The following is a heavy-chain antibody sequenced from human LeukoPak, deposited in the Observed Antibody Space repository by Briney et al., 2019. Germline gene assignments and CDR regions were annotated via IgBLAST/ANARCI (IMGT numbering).Heavy chain of an antibody. J-gene: IGHJ4*02. D-gene: IGHD6-19*01. CDR3: ARDLYSSGWGYFDY. CDR1: GYSISSGYY. Sequence: SESLSLTCTISGYSISSGYYWGWIRQPPGKGLEWIGSIYHSGSTYYNPSLKSRVTISLDTSENQFSLKLSSVTAADTAVYYCARDLYSSGWGYFDYWGQGTLVTVSS. V-gene: IGHV4-38-2*02. CDR2: IYHSGST.